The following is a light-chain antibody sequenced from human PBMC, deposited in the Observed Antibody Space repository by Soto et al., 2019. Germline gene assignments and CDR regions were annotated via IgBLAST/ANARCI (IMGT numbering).Light chain of an antibody. Sequence: DIQMTQSPSSLSASVGDTVTTTCRASQHITNDCAWYQQKAGRAPKCLILLASRLQTGVPSRFSGSGSGTEFTLTISSLQPEDFATYYCLHHNGYPPVFGQGTKVEIE. CDR1: QHITND. CDR3: LHHNGYPPV. J-gene: IGKJ2*01. CDR2: LAS. V-gene: IGKV1-17*01.